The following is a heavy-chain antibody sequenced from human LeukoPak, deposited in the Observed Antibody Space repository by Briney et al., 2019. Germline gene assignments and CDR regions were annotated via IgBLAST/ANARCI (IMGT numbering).Heavy chain of an antibody. CDR2: MNPNSGNT. Sequence: ASVKVSCKASGYTFTYFDINWVRQATGQGLEWMGWMNPNSGNTGYAQKFQGRVTMTRNTSISTAYMELSSLRSEDTAVYYCARRRSGSYRGAFDYWGQGTLVTVSS. J-gene: IGHJ4*02. V-gene: IGHV1-8*01. CDR3: ARRRSGSYRGAFDY. D-gene: IGHD1-26*01. CDR1: GYTFTYFD.